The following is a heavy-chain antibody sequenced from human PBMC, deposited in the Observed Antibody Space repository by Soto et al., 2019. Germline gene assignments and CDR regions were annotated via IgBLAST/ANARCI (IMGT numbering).Heavy chain of an antibody. Sequence: QVQLVESGGGVVQPGRSLRLSCAASGFTFSNYGMHWVRQAPGKGLEGVAIISYDGDNEYYADSVRGRFTISRDNSKNTLYLQTSSLRHEDTAVYYCAKDGGPVYCNSPGCSAKHFDYWGQGTLVTVSS. J-gene: IGHJ4*02. CDR1: GFTFSNYG. CDR2: ISYDGDNE. D-gene: IGHD2-2*01. V-gene: IGHV3-30*18. CDR3: AKDGGPVYCNSPGCSAKHFDY.